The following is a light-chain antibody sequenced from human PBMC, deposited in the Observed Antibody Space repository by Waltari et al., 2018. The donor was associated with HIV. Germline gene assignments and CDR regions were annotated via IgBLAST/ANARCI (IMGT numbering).Light chain of an antibody. Sequence: QSALTRPRSVSGSPRQSVTIPCPGTSSDVGGYNYVSWYHQHPGKAPKLMIYDVSKRSSGVPDRFSRSKSGNTASLTNAGLQAEDEADYYCRSYAGSYTLVVGGGTKLTVL. J-gene: IGLJ2*01. CDR3: RSYAGSYTLV. V-gene: IGLV2-11*01. CDR1: SSDVGGYNY. CDR2: DVS.